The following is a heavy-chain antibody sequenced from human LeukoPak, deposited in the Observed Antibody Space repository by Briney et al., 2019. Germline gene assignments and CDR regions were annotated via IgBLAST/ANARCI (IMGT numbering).Heavy chain of an antibody. CDR2: IIPIFGVA. CDR1: GGTFSSYT. J-gene: IGHJ6*03. Sequence: SVKVSCKASGGTFSSYTISWVRQAPGQGHEWMGRIIPIFGVANYAQKFQGRVTITADKSTSTAYMELSSLRSEDTAVYYCARTGYCTNGACYAHYYYYYMDVWGKGTTVTVSS. CDR3: ARTGYCTNGACYAHYYYYYMDV. V-gene: IGHV1-69*02. D-gene: IGHD2-8*01.